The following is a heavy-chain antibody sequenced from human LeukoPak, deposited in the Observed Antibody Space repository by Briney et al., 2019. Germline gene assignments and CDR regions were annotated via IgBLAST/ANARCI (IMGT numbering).Heavy chain of an antibody. CDR3: ARRSSSWYSKIDS. J-gene: IGHJ4*02. CDR1: GGSISSGGYY. V-gene: IGHV4-31*03. Sequence: PSQTLSLTCTVSGGSISSGGYYWSWIRQHPGKGLEWIGYIYYSGSTYYNPSLKSRVTISVDTSKNQFSLKLSSVTAADTAVYYCARRSSSWYSKIDSWGQGTLVTVSS. D-gene: IGHD6-13*01. CDR2: IYYSGST.